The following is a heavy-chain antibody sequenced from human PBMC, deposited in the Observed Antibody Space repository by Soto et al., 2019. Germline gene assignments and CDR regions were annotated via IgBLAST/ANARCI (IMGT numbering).Heavy chain of an antibody. CDR2: IYYSGST. CDR3: ARVFSDSSSFFDP. CDR1: GGPISSGGYY. Sequence: SETLSLTCTVSGGPISSGGYYWSWIRQHPGKGLEWIGYIYYSGSTYYNPSLKSRVTISVDTSKNQFSLKLSSVTAADTAVYYCARVFSDSSSFFDPWGQGTLVTVSS. D-gene: IGHD6-13*01. J-gene: IGHJ5*02. V-gene: IGHV4-31*03.